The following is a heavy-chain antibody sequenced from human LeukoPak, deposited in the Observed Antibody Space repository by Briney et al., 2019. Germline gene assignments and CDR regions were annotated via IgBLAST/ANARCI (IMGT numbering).Heavy chain of an antibody. V-gene: IGHV4-4*07. CDR1: GASISGYF. CDR2: IYSSGNT. CDR3: ARDGSGYSGYENFDY. D-gene: IGHD5-12*01. J-gene: IGHJ4*02. Sequence: PSETLFLTCTVSGASISGYFWSWIRQPAGKGLEWIGRIYSSGNTNYNRSLKSRVTMSVDTSKNQFSLKLSSVTAADTAVYYCARDGSGYSGYENFDYWGQGTLVTVSS.